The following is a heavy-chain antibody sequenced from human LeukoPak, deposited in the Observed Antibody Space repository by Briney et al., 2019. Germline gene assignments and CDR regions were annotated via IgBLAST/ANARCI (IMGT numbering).Heavy chain of an antibody. CDR2: ISGDGGTI. CDR3: AREGIATNDY. CDR1: GFTFSGYA. V-gene: IGHV3-64*01. Sequence: GGSLRLSCAASGFTFSGYAMQWVRQAPEKRPEYVAGISGDGGTIYYANSVKGRFTISRDNSKDTLYLQMGSLRAEDMAVYYCAREGIATNDYWGQGTLVTVSS. J-gene: IGHJ4*02. D-gene: IGHD5-24*01.